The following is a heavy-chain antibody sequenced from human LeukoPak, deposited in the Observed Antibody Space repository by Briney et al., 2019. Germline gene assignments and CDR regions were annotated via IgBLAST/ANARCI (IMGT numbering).Heavy chain of an antibody. CDR2: ISSSSSTI. J-gene: IGHJ6*02. CDR1: GFTFSSYS. V-gene: IGHV3-48*01. D-gene: IGHD1-1*01. Sequence: PGGSLRLSCAASGFTFSSYSMNWVRQAPGKRLEWVSYISSSSSTIYYADSVKGRFTISRDNAKNSLYLQMNSLRAEDTAVYYCARDIKGVMPWNYYGMDVWGQGTTVTVSS. CDR3: ARDIKGVMPWNYYGMDV.